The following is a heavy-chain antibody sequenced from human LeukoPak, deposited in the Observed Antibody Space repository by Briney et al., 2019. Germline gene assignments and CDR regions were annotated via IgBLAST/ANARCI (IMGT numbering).Heavy chain of an antibody. CDR2: IYYSGST. CDR1: GGSISSSSYY. V-gene: IGHV4-39*01. CDR3: ARHFASREGANNGMDV. D-gene: IGHD1/OR15-1a*01. J-gene: IGHJ6*02. Sequence: SETLSLTCTVSGGSISSSSYYWGWIRQPPGKGLEWIGSIYYSGSTYYNPSLKSRVTISVDTSKNQFSLKLRFVTAADTAVYYRARHFASREGANNGMDVWGQGTTVTVSS.